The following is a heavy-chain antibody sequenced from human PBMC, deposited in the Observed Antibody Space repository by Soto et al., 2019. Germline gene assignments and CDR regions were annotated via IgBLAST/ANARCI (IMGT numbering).Heavy chain of an antibody. V-gene: IGHV3-9*01. CDR3: AKDSRAYSSGEVDY. J-gene: IGHJ4*02. CDR1: GFTFDDYA. CDR2: ISWNSGSI. Sequence: EVQLVESGGGLVQPGRSLRLSCAASGFTFDDYAMHWVRQAPGKGLEWVSGISWNSGSIGYADSVKSRFTISRDNAKNSLYLQMNSLRAEDTALYYCAKDSRAYSSGEVDYWGQGTLVTVSS. D-gene: IGHD6-19*01.